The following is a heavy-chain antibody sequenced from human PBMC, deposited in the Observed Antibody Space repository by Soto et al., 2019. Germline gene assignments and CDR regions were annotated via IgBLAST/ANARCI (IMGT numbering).Heavy chain of an antibody. V-gene: IGHV3-23*01. CDR3: DSSGYPANGPSLLRYFDY. J-gene: IGHJ4*02. CDR2: ICGSGDTT. D-gene: IGHD3-22*01. CDR1: GFSFSNFA. Sequence: GGSLRLSCAASGFSFSNFAMSWVRQAPGKGLEWVSVICGSGDTTYYADSVKGRFTISRDSSKNTLYLQMNSLRAEDTAVYYYDSSGYPANGPSLLRYFDYWGQGTLVTVSS.